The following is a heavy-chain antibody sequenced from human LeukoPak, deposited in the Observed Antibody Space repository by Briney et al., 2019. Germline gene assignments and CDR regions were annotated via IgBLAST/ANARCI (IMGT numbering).Heavy chain of an antibody. D-gene: IGHD1-7*01. CDR3: AKDRSYNWNYADS. V-gene: IGHV3-30*18. CDR2: SYDGSSK. CDR1: GFTFSSYG. J-gene: IGHJ5*01. Sequence: PGGSLRLSCAASGFTFSSYGMHWVRQAPGKGLEWVAVSYDGSSKYYADSVKGRFTVSRDNSKNTLFLQMNSLRAGDTAVYYCAKDRSYNWNYADSWGQGTLVTVSS.